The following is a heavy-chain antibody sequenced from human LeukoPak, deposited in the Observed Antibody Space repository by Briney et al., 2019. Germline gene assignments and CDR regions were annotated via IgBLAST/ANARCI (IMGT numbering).Heavy chain of an antibody. V-gene: IGHV1-2*02. D-gene: IGHD1-1*01. CDR1: GYTFTDYY. Sequence: ASVKVSCKASGYTFTDYYMHWVRQAPGQRLEWMAWINPNSGGTNYAQKFQGRVTMTRDTSISTAYMELSRLRSDDTAVYYCARGGTRRQNWFDPWGQGTLVTVSS. J-gene: IGHJ5*02. CDR2: INPNSGGT. CDR3: ARGGTRRQNWFDP.